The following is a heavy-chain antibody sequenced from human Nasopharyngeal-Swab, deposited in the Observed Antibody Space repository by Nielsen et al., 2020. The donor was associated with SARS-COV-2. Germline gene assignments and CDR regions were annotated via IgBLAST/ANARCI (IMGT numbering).Heavy chain of an antibody. Sequence: GGSLRLSCAASGFTFSSYAMSWVRQAPGKGLEWVSAISGSGGSTYYADSVKGRFTISRDNSKNTLYLQMNSLRAEDTAVYYCAKDHPYYYDSSGYYRFGAFDIWGQGTMVTVSS. CDR2: ISGSGGST. CDR1: GFTFSSYA. J-gene: IGHJ3*02. V-gene: IGHV3-23*01. D-gene: IGHD3-22*01. CDR3: AKDHPYYYDSSGYYRFGAFDI.